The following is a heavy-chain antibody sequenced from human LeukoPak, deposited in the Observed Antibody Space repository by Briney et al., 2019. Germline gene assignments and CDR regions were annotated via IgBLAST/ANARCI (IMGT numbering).Heavy chain of an antibody. CDR2: ITNVVYGI. V-gene: IGHV3-11*01. Sequence: PGGSLRLSCVAAGFTFSDYYIAWIRQAPGKGLDWVSYITNVVYGIYYAGSVKGSFTMSRDNAQNSLYLQMNSLRAEDSAVYYCALSSINQSYYYGVDVWGQGTTVSVSS. D-gene: IGHD2-2*01. CDR1: GFTFSDYY. CDR3: ALSSINQSYYYGVDV. J-gene: IGHJ6*02.